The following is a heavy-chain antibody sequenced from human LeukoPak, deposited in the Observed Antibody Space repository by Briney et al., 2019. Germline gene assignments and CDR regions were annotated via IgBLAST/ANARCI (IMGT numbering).Heavy chain of an antibody. V-gene: IGHV4-39*07. CDR3: ARGGGGSGEFYYYYYGMDV. D-gene: IGHD3-10*01. J-gene: IGHJ6*02. CDR1: GGSISSSSYY. CDR2: IYYSGST. Sequence: SETPSLTCTVSGGSISSSSYYWGWIRQPPGKGLEWIGSIYYSGSTYYNPSLKSRVTISVDRSKNQFSLKLSSVTAADTAVYYCARGGGGSGEFYYYYYGMDVWGQGTTVTVSS.